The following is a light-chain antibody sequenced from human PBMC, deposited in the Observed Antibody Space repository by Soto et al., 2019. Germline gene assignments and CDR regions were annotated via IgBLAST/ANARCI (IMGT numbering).Light chain of an antibody. CDR2: DAS. Sequence: DIQMIQSPATLSASVGDRVTITCRASQSISSWLAWYQQKPGKAPKLLIYDASRLDSGVPSRFSGSGSGTEFTLTISSLQPDDFATYYCQQYNSYSRTFGHGTTV. CDR3: QQYNSYSRT. CDR1: QSISSW. J-gene: IGKJ1*01. V-gene: IGKV1-5*01.